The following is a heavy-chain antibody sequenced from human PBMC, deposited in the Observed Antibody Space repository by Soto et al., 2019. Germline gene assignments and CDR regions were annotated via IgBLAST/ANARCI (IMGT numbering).Heavy chain of an antibody. CDR1: GFTFSHAW. V-gene: IGHV3-15*01. Sequence: ESGGGLVKPGGSLRISCTASGFTFSHAWMTWVRQTPGMGLEWVGRIKSKSDGGTADYGAPVKGRFTMSRDDSRNTVFLQMTSLKTDDTAVYYCYIPFYYHAMDVWGQGTTVTVSS. CDR2: IKSKSDGGTA. D-gene: IGHD3-10*01. CDR3: YIPFYYHAMDV. J-gene: IGHJ6*02.